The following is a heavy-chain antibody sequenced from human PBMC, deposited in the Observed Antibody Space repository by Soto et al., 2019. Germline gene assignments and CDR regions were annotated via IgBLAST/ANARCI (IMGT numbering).Heavy chain of an antibody. V-gene: IGHV1-58*02. D-gene: IGHD6-13*01. J-gene: IGHJ4*02. CDR1: GFTFTSSA. CDR2: IVVGSGNT. Sequence: SVKVSCKASGFTFTSSAMQWVRQARGQRLEWIGWIVVGSGNTNYAQKFQERVTITRDMSTSTAYMELSSLRSEDTAVYYCAADSTESSSFDYWGQGTLVTVSS. CDR3: AADSTESSSFDY.